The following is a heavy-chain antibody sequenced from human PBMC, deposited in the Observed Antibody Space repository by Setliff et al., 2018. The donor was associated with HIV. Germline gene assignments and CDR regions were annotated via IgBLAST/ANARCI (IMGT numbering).Heavy chain of an antibody. CDR3: ARGTAPRPASVLEFLEWLFPNWFDP. V-gene: IGHV1-46*01. CDR1: GYTFTSYY. Sequence: GASVKVSCKASGYTFTSYYIHWVRQAPGQGLEWMGMISPSGGATTYAQKFQGRVTMTRDTSISTAYMELSSLRSDDTAVYYCARGTAPRPASVLEFLEWLFPNWFDPWGQGTLVTVSS. CDR2: ISPSGGAT. D-gene: IGHD3-3*02. J-gene: IGHJ5*02.